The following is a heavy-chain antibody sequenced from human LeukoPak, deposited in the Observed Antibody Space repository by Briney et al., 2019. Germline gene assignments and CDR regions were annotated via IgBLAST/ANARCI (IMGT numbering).Heavy chain of an antibody. V-gene: IGHV1-69*13. CDR2: IIPIFGTA. Sequence: SVKVSCKASVGTFSSYAISWVRQAPGQGLEWMGGIIPIFGTANYAQKFQGRVTITADESTSTAYMELSSLRSEDTAVYYCARDGSTSLLFQHWGQGTLVTVSS. CDR3: ARDGSTSLLFQH. J-gene: IGHJ1*01. CDR1: VGTFSSYA. D-gene: IGHD2-2*01.